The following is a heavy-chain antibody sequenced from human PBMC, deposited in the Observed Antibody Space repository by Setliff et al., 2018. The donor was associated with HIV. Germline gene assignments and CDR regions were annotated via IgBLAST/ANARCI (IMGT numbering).Heavy chain of an antibody. CDR3: AKPEPVNNWKSAFDV. V-gene: IGHV4-31*03. D-gene: IGHD1-20*01. CDR2: IYYNGRT. J-gene: IGHJ3*01. CDR1: GGSISSGGYY. Sequence: PSETLSLTCTVSGGSISSGGYYWNWIRQYPVKGLEWIGHIYYNGRTLFNPALGTRLNMSVDTSENQFSLHLNSVTAADTAVYYCAKPEPVNNWKSAFDVWGQGTMVTVSS.